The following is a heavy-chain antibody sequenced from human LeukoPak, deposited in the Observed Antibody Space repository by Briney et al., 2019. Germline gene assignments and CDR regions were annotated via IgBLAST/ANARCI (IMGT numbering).Heavy chain of an antibody. J-gene: IGHJ4*02. CDR1: GHTFSSYA. Sequence: PGGSLRLSCGASGHTFSSYAMSWVRQAPGKGLEWVSAISGSGGSTYYVDSVKGRFTISSDNSKKKRALQMNSLRAEDTAVYYCAKNERWLQSGNFGHPRLSPGHFHYWGQGTLVTVSS. D-gene: IGHD5-24*01. V-gene: IGHV3-23*01. CDR2: ISGSGGST. CDR3: AKNERWLQSGNFGHPRLSPGHFHY.